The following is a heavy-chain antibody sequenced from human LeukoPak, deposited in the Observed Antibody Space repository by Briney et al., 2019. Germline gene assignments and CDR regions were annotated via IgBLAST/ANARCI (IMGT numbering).Heavy chain of an antibody. CDR2: IRGDAGT. J-gene: IGHJ5*02. CDR1: GLTVTSTY. D-gene: IGHD3-10*01. CDR3: ARDRAGTQSWVELDL. V-gene: IGHV3-53*05. Sequence: PGGSLRLSCTVSGLTVTSTYMDWVRQPPGKGPEWVALIRGDAGTVYADSVKGRFTISRDNSKSMVYLQMNSLRPEDSAVYHCARDRAGTQSWVELDLWGQGTLVTVSS.